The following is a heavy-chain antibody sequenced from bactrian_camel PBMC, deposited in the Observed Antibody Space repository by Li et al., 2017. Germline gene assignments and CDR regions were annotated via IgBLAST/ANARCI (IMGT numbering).Heavy chain of an antibody. D-gene: IGHD2*01. J-gene: IGHJ4*01. V-gene: IGHV3S31*01. CDR2: ITRGGDST. CDR1: GFDFSIAA. Sequence: VQLVESGGGLVQPGESLTLSCSGSGFDFSIAAMSWVRQAPGKRVEWVASITRGGDSTSYADPVKGRFTISRDDANNTLYLQLDSLKTEDTAIYYCSNVFWGRFPGSPRGSGTQVTVS.